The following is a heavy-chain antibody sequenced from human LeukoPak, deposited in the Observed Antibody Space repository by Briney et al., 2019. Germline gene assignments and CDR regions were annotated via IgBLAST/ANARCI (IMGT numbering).Heavy chain of an antibody. CDR1: GYTFTGYY. CDR2: VNPNSGGT. CDR3: AYYYDSSLDY. D-gene: IGHD3-22*01. V-gene: IGHV1-2*02. Sequence: ASAKVSRKASGYTFTGYYMHWVGPAPGQGIEWMGWVNPNSGGTNYAQKLQGRVTMTRDTSISTAYMELSRLRSDDTAVYYCAYYYDSSLDYWGQGTLVTVSS. J-gene: IGHJ4*02.